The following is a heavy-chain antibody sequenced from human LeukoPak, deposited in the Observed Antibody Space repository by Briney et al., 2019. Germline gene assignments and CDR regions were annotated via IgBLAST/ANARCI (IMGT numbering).Heavy chain of an antibody. Sequence: ASVKVSCKASGYTFTGYAMHWVRQAPGQRLEWVGWSNTGNGNTKYSQQFQGRVTITRDTSASTAYMELNSLRSEDTAVYYCARAGGGYCSSSTCEDDTFDIWGQGTMVTVSS. V-gene: IGHV1-3*02. D-gene: IGHD2-2*01. CDR3: ARAGGGYCSSSTCEDDTFDI. CDR1: GYTFTGYA. J-gene: IGHJ3*02. CDR2: SNTGNGNT.